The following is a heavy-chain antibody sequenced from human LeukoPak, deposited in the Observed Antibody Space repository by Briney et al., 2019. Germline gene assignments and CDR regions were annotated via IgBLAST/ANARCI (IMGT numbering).Heavy chain of an antibody. CDR3: ARDLRGGSYFDAFDI. J-gene: IGHJ3*02. D-gene: IGHD1-26*01. CDR2: IYTSGST. CDR1: GGSISSYY. Sequence: PSETLSLTCTVSGGSISSYYWSWIRQPAGKGLEWIGRIYTSGSTNYNPSLKSRVTMSVGTSKNQFSLKLSSVTAADTAVYYCARDLRGGSYFDAFDIWGQGTMVTVSS. V-gene: IGHV4-4*07.